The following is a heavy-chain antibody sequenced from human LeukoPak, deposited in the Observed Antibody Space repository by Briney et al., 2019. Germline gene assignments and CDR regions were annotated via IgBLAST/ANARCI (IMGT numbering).Heavy chain of an antibody. CDR3: ARDIWTSSWYVPQAFDI. D-gene: IGHD6-13*01. V-gene: IGHV7-4-1*02. J-gene: IGHJ3*02. CDR1: GYTFTNYA. Sequence: ASVKVSCKASGYTFTNYAINWVRQAPGQGLEWMGWIHPSTGNPTYAQGFTGRFVFSLDTSVSTTYLQISSLKAEDTAVYYCARDIWTSSWYVPQAFDIWGQGTMVTVSS. CDR2: IHPSTGNP.